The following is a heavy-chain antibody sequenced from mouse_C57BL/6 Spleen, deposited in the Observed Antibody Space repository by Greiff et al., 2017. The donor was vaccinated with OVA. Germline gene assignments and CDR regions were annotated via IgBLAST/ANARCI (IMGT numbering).Heavy chain of an antibody. J-gene: IGHJ2*01. CDR3: ARYSQAGEYYFDY. CDR1: GYTFTSYW. CDR2: IDPSDSYT. D-gene: IGHD3-3*01. Sequence: VQLQQSGAELVKPGASVKLSCKASGYTFTSYWMQWVKQRPGQGLEWIGEIDPSDSYTNYNQKFKGKATLTVDTSSSTAYMQLSSLTSEDSAVYYCARYSQAGEYYFDYWGQGTTLTVSS. V-gene: IGHV1-50*01.